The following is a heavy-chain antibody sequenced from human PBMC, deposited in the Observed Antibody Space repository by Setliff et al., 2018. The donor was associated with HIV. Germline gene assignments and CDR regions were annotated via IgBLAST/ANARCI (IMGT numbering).Heavy chain of an antibody. V-gene: IGHV4-39*02. Sequence: KPSETLSLTCSVSGVSISGPIGITYYWDWLRQPPGKGLEWIGNIHYSRGSSYNASLKSRVTISLGTPKNHFSLKLSSVAAADTAVYYCARRYHDASGFYNSWGQGVLVTVSS. J-gene: IGHJ4*02. CDR1: GVSISGPIGITYY. CDR3: ARRYHDASGFYNS. CDR2: IHYSRGS. D-gene: IGHD1-1*01.